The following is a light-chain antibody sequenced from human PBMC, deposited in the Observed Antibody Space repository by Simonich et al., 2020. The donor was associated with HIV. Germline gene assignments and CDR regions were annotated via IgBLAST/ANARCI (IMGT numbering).Light chain of an antibody. CDR3: QQYDNLPYT. CDR2: DAS. Sequence: DIQMTQSPSTLSASVGNRVTITCRAIQSISSWLAWYQLKPGKAPKLLIFDASNLETGVPSRFSGNASGTDFTFTITSLRPEDIATYYCQQYDNLPYTFGQGTKLEIK. V-gene: IGKV1-33*01. CDR1: QSISSW. J-gene: IGKJ2*01.